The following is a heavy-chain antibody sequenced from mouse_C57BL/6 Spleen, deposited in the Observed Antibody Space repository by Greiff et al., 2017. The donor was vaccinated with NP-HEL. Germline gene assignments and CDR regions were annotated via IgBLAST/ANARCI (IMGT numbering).Heavy chain of an antibody. Sequence: VKLQESGAELVRPGASVTLSCKASGYTFTDYEMHWVKQTPVHGLEWIGAIDPETGGTAYNQKFKGKAILTADKSSSTAYMELRSLTSEDSAVYYCTRSTMVSYWYFDVWGTGTTVTVSS. D-gene: IGHD2-2*01. CDR2: IDPETGGT. CDR3: TRSTMVSYWYFDV. CDR1: GYTFTDYE. V-gene: IGHV1-15*01. J-gene: IGHJ1*03.